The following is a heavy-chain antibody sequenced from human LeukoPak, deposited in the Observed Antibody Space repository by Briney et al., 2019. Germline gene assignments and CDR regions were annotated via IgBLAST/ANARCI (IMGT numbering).Heavy chain of an antibody. J-gene: IGHJ4*02. Sequence: GGSLRLSCAASGFTVSSNYMSWVRQSPGKGLEWVSYISSSSSTNYADSMKGRFTISRDNAKNSLYLQMNSLRAEDTAVYYCARDRLAAFWGQGTLVTVSS. V-gene: IGHV3-11*04. CDR3: ARDRLAAF. D-gene: IGHD6-6*01. CDR2: ISSSSST. CDR1: GFTVSSNY.